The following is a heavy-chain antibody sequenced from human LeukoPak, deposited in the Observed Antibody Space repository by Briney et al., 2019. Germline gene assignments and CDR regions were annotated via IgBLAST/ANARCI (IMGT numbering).Heavy chain of an antibody. CDR2: INTDGSST. CDR1: GFTFSDYW. J-gene: IGHJ4*02. D-gene: IGHD1-26*01. V-gene: IGHV3-74*01. Sequence: GGSLRLSCVASGFTFSDYWMHWVRQAPGKGLVWVSRINTDGSSTNYADSVKDRFTISRGNAKNTLFLQMDSLRAEDTAVYYCTRGPGSHVGDYWGQGTLVPVSS. CDR3: TRGPGSHVGDY.